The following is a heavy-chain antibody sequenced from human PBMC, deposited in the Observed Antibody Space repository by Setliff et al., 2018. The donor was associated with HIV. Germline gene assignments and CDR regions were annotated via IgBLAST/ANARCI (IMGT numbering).Heavy chain of an antibody. D-gene: IGHD3-3*01. J-gene: IGHJ4*02. CDR2: IANGINT. V-gene: IGHV3-23*01. CDR3: AADSGLDYWSGRGFDY. Sequence: GSLRLSCAASGFSFSNYAMTWVRQAPGKGLEWVSTIANGINTYYADSVRGRFTISRDNSKNTLYLQMNSLRDEDTAMYYCAADSGLDYWSGRGFDYWGQGTLVTVSS. CDR1: GFSFSNYA.